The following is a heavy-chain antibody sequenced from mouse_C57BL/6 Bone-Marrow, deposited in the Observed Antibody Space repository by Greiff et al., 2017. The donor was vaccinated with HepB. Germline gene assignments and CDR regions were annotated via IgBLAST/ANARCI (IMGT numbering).Heavy chain of an antibody. Sequence: QVQLKQSGPELVKPGASVKISCKASGYTFTDYYINWVKQRPGQGLEWIGWIFPGSGSTYYNEKFKGKATLTVDKSSSTAYMELRSLTSEDTAVYYCARNSRGDFDYWGQGTTLTVSS. CDR2: IFPGSGST. CDR1: GYTFTDYY. J-gene: IGHJ2*01. V-gene: IGHV1-75*01. CDR3: ARNSRGDFDY.